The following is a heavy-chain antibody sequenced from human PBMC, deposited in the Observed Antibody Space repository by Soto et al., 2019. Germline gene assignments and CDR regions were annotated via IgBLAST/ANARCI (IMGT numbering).Heavy chain of an antibody. CDR3: AKAAAGAISSGWYSYYYSGMDV. Sequence: VGPLRLPWAASGVNFGSHAMSWVRKATGKGLEWVSAISGSGGSTYYADSVKGRFTISRDNSKNTLYLQMNSLRAEDTAVYYCAKAAAGAISSGWYSYYYSGMDVWGQGTTVTVSS. J-gene: IGHJ6*02. CDR2: ISGSGGST. D-gene: IGHD6-19*01. V-gene: IGHV3-23*01. CDR1: GVNFGSHA.